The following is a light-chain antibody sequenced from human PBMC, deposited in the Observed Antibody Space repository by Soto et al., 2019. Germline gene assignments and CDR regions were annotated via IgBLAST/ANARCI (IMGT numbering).Light chain of an antibody. V-gene: IGLV2-14*03. J-gene: IGLJ2*01. CDR2: DVS. CDR3: SSFTSSSTVI. Sequence: QSALTQPASVSGSPGQSITISCTGTSSDVGVYNYVSWYQHHPGKAPKLMIHDVSNRPSGVSNRFSGSKSGNTASLTISGLQAEDEADYYCSSFTSSSTVIFGGGTKVTVL. CDR1: SSDVGVYNY.